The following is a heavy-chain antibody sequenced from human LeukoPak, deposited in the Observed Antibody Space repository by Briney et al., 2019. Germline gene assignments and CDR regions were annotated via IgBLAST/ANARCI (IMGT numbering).Heavy chain of an antibody. CDR2: IYHSGST. V-gene: IGHV4-38-2*01. D-gene: IGHD3-10*01. J-gene: IGHJ3*02. Sequence: SETLSLTCAVSGYSLSSGYYLGSIGHPPGEGLEWIGSIYHSGSTYYNPSLKSRVTISVDTSKNQFSLKLSSVTAADTAVYYSARHGATVRGDYAFDIWGQGTMVTVSS. CDR3: ARHGATVRGDYAFDI. CDR1: GYSLSSGYY.